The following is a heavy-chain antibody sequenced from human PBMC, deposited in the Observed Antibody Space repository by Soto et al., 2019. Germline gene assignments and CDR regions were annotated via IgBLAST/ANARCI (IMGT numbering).Heavy chain of an antibody. CDR2: FDPEDGET. V-gene: IGHV1-24*01. D-gene: IGHD3-10*01. CDR3: ATYGSGSYYFGYRHYYYGMDV. J-gene: IGHJ6*02. CDR1: GYTLTELS. Sequence: ASVKVSCKVSGYTLTELSMHWVRQAPGKGLEWMGGFDPEDGETIYAQKFQGRVTMTEDTSTDTAYMELSSLRSEDTAVYYCATYGSGSYYFGYRHYYYGMDVWGQGTTVTVSS.